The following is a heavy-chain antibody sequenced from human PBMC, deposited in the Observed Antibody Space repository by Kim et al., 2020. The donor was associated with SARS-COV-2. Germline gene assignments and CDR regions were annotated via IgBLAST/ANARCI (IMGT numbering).Heavy chain of an antibody. CDR2: INHSGST. V-gene: IGHV4-34*01. D-gene: IGHD2-2*01. J-gene: IGHJ6*01. CDR3: ARANIVVVPAALGLGYYY. CDR1: GGSFSGYC. Sequence: SETLSLTCAVYGGSFSGYCWSWIRQPPGKGLEWIGEINHSGSTNYNPSLKSRVTISVDTSKNQFSLKLSSVTAADTAVYYCARANIVVVPAALGLGYYY.